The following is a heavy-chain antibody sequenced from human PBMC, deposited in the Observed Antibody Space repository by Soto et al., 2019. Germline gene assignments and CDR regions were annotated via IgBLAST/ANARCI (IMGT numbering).Heavy chain of an antibody. V-gene: IGHV3-48*01. D-gene: IGHD3-10*01. J-gene: IGHJ4*02. CDR1: GFTFSDYS. Sequence: EAQLVESGGGLVQPGGSLRLSCAASGFTFSDYSMNWVRQAPGKGLEWVSYIDSVGRTTHYADSGKGRFIISRDNAKASLYLQMNSLRAEDTAVYYCARDAHSPMVELDCWGQGTLVTVSS. CDR3: ARDAHSPMVELDC. CDR2: IDSVGRTT.